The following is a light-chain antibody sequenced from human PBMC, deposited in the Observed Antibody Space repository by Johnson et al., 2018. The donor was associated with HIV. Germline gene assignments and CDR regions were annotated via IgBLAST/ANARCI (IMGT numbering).Light chain of an antibody. J-gene: IGLJ1*01. CDR3: GTWDSSLCAHYG. CDR1: NSNIGNNY. V-gene: IGLV1-51*02. Sequence: QSVLTQPPSVSAAAGQKVTISCSGNNSNIGNNYVSWYQELPGTAPKLLIYENNKRPSGIPDRFSGSKSGTSATLGITGLQTADEADYYCGTWDSSLCAHYGFGTGTKVTVL. CDR2: ENN.